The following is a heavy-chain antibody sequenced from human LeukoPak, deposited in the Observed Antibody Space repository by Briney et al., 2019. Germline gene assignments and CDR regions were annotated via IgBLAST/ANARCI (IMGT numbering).Heavy chain of an antibody. CDR1: GLTFGDYA. Sequence: GGSLRLSCTASGLTFGDYAMSWVRQAPGKGLWWVGFIRSKACGGTTEYAASVKGRFTISRDDSKSIAYLQMNSLKTEDTAVYYRTSEMATIAGDYYYMDVWGKGTTVTISS. J-gene: IGHJ6*03. V-gene: IGHV3-49*04. CDR2: IRSKACGGTT. CDR3: TSEMATIAGDYYYMDV. D-gene: IGHD5-24*01.